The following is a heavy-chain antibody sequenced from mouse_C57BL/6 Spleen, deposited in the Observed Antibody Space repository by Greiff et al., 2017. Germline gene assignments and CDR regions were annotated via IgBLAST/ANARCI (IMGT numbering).Heavy chain of an antibody. J-gene: IGHJ3*01. CDR2: INPSSGYT. D-gene: IGHD1-1*01. V-gene: IGHV1-4*01. CDR1: GYTFTSYT. Sequence: QVQLQQSGAELARPGASVKMSCKASGYTFTSYTMHWVKQRPGQGLDWIGYINPSSGYTKYNQKFKDKATLTADKSSSTAYMQLSSLTSEDSAVYYCARSLITTVVPFAYWGQGTLVTVSA. CDR3: ARSLITTVVPFAY.